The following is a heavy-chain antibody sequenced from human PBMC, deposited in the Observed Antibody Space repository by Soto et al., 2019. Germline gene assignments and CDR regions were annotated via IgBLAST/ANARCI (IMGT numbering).Heavy chain of an antibody. V-gene: IGHV3-74*01. CDR2: IYFDGITT. CDR3: ARGGAMGVDY. J-gene: IGHJ4*02. Sequence: GGSLRLSCTASGFTFNTHWMHWVRQAPGKGLVWVSRIYFDGITTNYADSVRGRLTVSRDNAKNTVYLHVNTLRDEDTAVYYCARGGAMGVDYWGQGTLVTAPQ. D-gene: IGHD1-26*01. CDR1: GFTFNTHW.